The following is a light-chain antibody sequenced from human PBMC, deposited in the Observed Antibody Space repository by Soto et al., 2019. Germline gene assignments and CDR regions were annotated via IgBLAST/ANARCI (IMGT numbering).Light chain of an antibody. Sequence: EIVLTQSPGTLSLSPGGRATLSCRASQSVSSSYLAWYQQKPGQAPRLLIYDASSRATGIPDRFSGSGSGTDFTLTISRLEPADFAVYYCQQYGSSPLTFGGGTKVEIK. CDR3: QQYGSSPLT. CDR2: DAS. V-gene: IGKV3-20*01. J-gene: IGKJ4*01. CDR1: QSVSSSY.